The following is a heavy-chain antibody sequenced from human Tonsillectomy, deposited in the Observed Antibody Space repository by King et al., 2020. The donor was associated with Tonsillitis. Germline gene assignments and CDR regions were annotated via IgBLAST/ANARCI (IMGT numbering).Heavy chain of an antibody. CDR3: ARVVYGGAFDI. V-gene: IGHV3-7*01. Sequence: VQLVESGGGLVQPGGSLRLSCAASGFTFNSFSMSWFRQAPGKWLEGVANLNYIGSGKYYVYFVTGRLTISRDNARHSLFLQMNSLRAEDTAVYYCARVVYGGAFDIWGQGTMVTVSS. J-gene: IGHJ3*02. CDR1: GFTFNSFS. CDR2: LNYIGSGK. D-gene: IGHD4-23*01.